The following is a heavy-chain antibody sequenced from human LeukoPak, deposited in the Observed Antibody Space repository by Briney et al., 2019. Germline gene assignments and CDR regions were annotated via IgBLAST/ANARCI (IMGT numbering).Heavy chain of an antibody. CDR2: ISYDGSNK. J-gene: IGHJ5*02. Sequence: GGSLRLSCAASGFTFSSYGMHWVRQAPGKGLEWVSVISYDGSNKYYADSVKGRFTISRDNSKNTLYLQMNSLRAEDTAVYYGAKDTFDPWGQGTLVTVSS. V-gene: IGHV3-30*18. CDR1: GFTFSSYG. CDR3: AKDTFDP.